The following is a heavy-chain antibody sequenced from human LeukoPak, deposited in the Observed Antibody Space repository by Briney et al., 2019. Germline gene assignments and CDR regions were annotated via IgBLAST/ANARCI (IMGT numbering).Heavy chain of an antibody. V-gene: IGHV3-20*04. CDR1: GFVFDEHG. CDR3: ARAPITSPFYFDY. D-gene: IGHD2-2*01. CDR2: INWSGKST. J-gene: IGHJ4*02. Sequence: GGSLRLSCTASGFVFDEHGMTWVRHVPGKGLEWVSGINWSGKSTSYGDPVRGRFTISRDNAKNSLSLQMDSLRAEDTALYYCARAPITSPFYFDYWGQGTLVTVSS.